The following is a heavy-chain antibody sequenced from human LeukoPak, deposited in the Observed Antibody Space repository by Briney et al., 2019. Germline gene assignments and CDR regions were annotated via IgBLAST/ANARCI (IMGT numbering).Heavy chain of an antibody. CDR2: ISTGGST. CDR1: GGSIRSSNYY. CDR3: ARRRTTGTTGYFDY. V-gene: IGHV4-61*05. Sequence: SETLSLTCTVSGGSIRSSNYYWGWIRQPPGKGLEWIGDISTGGSTNYNPSLKSRVTISVDTSKNQFSLNLSSVTAADTAVYYCARRRTTGTTGYFDYWGQGSLVTVSS. D-gene: IGHD1-1*01. J-gene: IGHJ4*02.